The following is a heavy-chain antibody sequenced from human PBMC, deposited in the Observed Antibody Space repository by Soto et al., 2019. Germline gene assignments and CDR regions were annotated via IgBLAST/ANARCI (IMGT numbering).Heavy chain of an antibody. Sequence: GESLKISCKGSGYSFAGYWITWVRQKPGKGLEWMGRTDPSDSQTYYSPSFRGHVTISVTKSITTVFLQWSSLRASDTAMYYCARQIYDSDTGPNFQYYFDSWGQGTPVTVSS. V-gene: IGHV5-10-1*01. CDR1: GYSFAGYW. J-gene: IGHJ4*02. D-gene: IGHD3-22*01. CDR2: TDPSDSQT. CDR3: ARQIYDSDTGPNFQYYFDS.